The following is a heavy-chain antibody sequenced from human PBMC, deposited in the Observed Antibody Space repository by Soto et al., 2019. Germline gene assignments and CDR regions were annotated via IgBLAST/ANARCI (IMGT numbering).Heavy chain of an antibody. Sequence: GESLKISCNGSGYSFTSYWISWGRQMPGKGLEWMGRIDPSDSYTNYSPSFQGHVTISADKSISTAYLQWSSLKASDTAMYYCARPGLSSSSPGYYYGMDVWGQGTTVTVSS. CDR2: IDPSDSYT. D-gene: IGHD6-6*01. J-gene: IGHJ6*02. V-gene: IGHV5-10-1*01. CDR1: GYSFTSYW. CDR3: ARPGLSSSSPGYYYGMDV.